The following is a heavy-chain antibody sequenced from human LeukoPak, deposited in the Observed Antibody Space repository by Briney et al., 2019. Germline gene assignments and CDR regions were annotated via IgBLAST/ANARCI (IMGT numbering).Heavy chain of an antibody. CDR1: GHTFTGYY. Sequence: GASVKVSCKASGHTFTGYYMHWVRQAPGQGLEWMGWINPNSGGTNYAQKFQGRVTMTRDTSISTAYMELSRLRSDDTAVYYCARAGPDCSSTSCHLKYWGQGTLVTVSS. D-gene: IGHD2-2*01. CDR2: INPNSGGT. V-gene: IGHV1-2*02. J-gene: IGHJ4*02. CDR3: ARAGPDCSSTSCHLKY.